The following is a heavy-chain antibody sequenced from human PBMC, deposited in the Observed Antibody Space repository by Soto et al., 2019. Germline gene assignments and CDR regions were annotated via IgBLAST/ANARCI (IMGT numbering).Heavy chain of an antibody. D-gene: IGHD5-12*01. CDR2: IIPIFGTA. V-gene: IGHV1-69*13. J-gene: IGHJ6*02. CDR3: ARDRGAGVDIVATILHYYYYGMYV. CDR1: GCTFSSHS. Sequence: SVKVSCKASGCTFSSHSISWVRQAPGQGLEWMGGIIPIFGTANYAQKFQGRVTITADESTSTAYMELSSLRSEDTAVYYCARDRGAGVDIVATILHYYYYGMYVWGQGTTVTVSS.